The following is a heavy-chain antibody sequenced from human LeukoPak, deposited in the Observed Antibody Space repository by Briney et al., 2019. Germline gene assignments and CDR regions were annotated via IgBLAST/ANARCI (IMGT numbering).Heavy chain of an antibody. CDR1: GGSFSGYY. Sequence: PSETLSLTCAVYGGSFSGYYWSWIRQPPGEGLEWIGEVNHGGITNYNPSLKSRVTISVDTSKNQFSLELRSVTAADTAVYYCATAKRICGTYRYYFDNWGQGIMVTVSS. V-gene: IGHV4-34*01. D-gene: IGHD3-16*02. J-gene: IGHJ4*02. CDR2: VNHGGIT. CDR3: ATAKRICGTYRYYFDN.